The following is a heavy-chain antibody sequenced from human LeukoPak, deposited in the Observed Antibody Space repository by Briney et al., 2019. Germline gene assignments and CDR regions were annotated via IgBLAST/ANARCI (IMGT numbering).Heavy chain of an antibody. CDR1: GGSISSSNW. V-gene: IGHV4-4*02. D-gene: IGHD3-16*02. CDR2: INHSGST. Sequence: SETLSLTCAVSGGSISSSNWWSWVRQPPGKGLEWIGEINHSGSTNYNPSLKSRVTISVDTSKNQFSLKLSSETAADTAVYYCARAVYDYVWGSYRYYIAGYMDVWGKGTTVTISS. CDR3: ARAVYDYVWGSYRYYIAGYMDV. J-gene: IGHJ6*03.